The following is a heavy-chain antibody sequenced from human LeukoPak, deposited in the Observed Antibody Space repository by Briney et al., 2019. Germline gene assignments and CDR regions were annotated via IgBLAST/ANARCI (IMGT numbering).Heavy chain of an antibody. CDR2: NSYSGST. CDR1: GGSISTYY. CDR3: ARGPTGYCSGGSCYSFRRGYYYYMDV. Sequence: PSETLSLTCTVSGGSISTYYWSWTRQPPGKELEWIGYNSYSGSTNYNPSLESRVTISVDTSKNQFSLKLSSVTAADTAVYYCARGPTGYCSGGSCYSFRRGYYYYMDVWGKGTTVTVSS. D-gene: IGHD2-15*01. V-gene: IGHV4-59*12. J-gene: IGHJ6*03.